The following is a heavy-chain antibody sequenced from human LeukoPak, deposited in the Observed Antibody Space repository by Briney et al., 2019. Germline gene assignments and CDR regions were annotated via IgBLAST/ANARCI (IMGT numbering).Heavy chain of an antibody. J-gene: IGHJ3*02. D-gene: IGHD4-17*01. V-gene: IGHV3-30-3*01. Sequence: GGSLRLSCAASGFTFSSYAMNWVRQAPGKGLEWVAVISYDGSDKYYADYVKGRFTISRDSSKDTLYLQMNSLRAEDTAVYYCGRDTSWRRTETDAFDIWGQGTMVTVSS. CDR1: GFTFSSYA. CDR2: ISYDGSDK. CDR3: GRDTSWRRTETDAFDI.